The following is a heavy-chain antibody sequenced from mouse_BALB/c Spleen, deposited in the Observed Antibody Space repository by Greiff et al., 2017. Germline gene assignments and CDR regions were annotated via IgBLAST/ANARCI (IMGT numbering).Heavy chain of an antibody. Sequence: QVQLQQSDAELVKPGASVKISCKASGYTFTDHAIHWVKQKPEQGLEWIGYISPGNGDIKYNEKFKGKATLTADKSSSTAYLQLNSLTSEDSAVYCCNGAYDGYYRFAYWGQGTLVTVSA. CDR3: NGAYDGYYRFAY. CDR1: GYTFTDHA. J-gene: IGHJ3*01. V-gene: IGHV1S53*02. CDR2: ISPGNGDI. D-gene: IGHD2-3*01.